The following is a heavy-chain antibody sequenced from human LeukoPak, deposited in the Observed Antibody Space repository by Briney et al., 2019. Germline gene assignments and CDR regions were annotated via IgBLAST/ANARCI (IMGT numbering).Heavy chain of an antibody. CDR2: ISYDGSNK. J-gene: IGHJ1*01. Sequence: PGGSLRLSCVASGFTFSNYAMHWVRQAPGKGLEWVAVISYDGSNKYYVDSVKGRFTISRDNSKNTLYLQMKSLRVEDTAVHYCARGGYSSGWPKYLQSWGQGTLVTVSS. D-gene: IGHD6-19*01. CDR3: ARGGYSSGWPKYLQS. CDR1: GFTFSNYA. V-gene: IGHV3-30-3*01.